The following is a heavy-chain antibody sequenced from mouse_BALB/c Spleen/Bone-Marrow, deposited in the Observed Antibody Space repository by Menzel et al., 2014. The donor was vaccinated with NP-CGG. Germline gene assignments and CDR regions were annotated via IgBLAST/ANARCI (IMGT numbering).Heavy chain of an antibody. D-gene: IGHD2-3*01. CDR2: IDPSYGGT. Sequence: VQLQQSGPELEKPGASVKMSCKASGYSFTDYNMNRVKQSNGKSLEWIGNIDPSYGGTTYNQKFKGKATLTVDKSSSTVYMQLKSLTSEDSAVYYCARGHDGYRTWFAYWGQGTLVTVSA. CDR1: GYSFTDYN. V-gene: IGHV1-39*01. CDR3: ARGHDGYRTWFAY. J-gene: IGHJ3*01.